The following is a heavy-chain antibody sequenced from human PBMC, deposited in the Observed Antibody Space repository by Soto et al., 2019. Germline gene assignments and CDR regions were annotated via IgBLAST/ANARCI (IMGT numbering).Heavy chain of an antibody. J-gene: IGHJ5*02. CDR3: AKWLEP. V-gene: IGHV3-23*01. CDR2: ISGSGTST. D-gene: IGHD6-19*01. CDR1: GFTFGVYA. Sequence: PGGSLRLSCSASGFTFGVYAMIWVRQAPGKGLEWVSDISGSGTSTHHADSVKGRFTISRDNSKNTLYLQMNSLRAEDTAVYYCAKWLEPWGQGTLVTVSS.